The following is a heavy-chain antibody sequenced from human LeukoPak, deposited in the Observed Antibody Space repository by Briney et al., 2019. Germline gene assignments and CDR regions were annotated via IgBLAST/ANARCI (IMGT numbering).Heavy chain of an antibody. V-gene: IGHV4-39*07. CDR1: GGSISSSSYY. CDR3: ARSSGYDLFDYYYYYMDV. J-gene: IGHJ6*03. D-gene: IGHD5-12*01. Sequence: SETLSLTCTVSGGSISSSSYYWGWIRQPPGKGLEWIGSIYYSGGTYYNPSLKSRVTISVDTSKNQFSLKLSSVTAADTAVYYCARSSGYDLFDYYYYYMDVWGKGTTVTVSS. CDR2: IYYSGGT.